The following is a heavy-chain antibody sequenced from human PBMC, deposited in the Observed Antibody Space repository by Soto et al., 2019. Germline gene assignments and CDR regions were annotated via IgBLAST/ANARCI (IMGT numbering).Heavy chain of an antibody. D-gene: IGHD6-13*01. J-gene: IGHJ6*04. CDR1: GGTFSSYA. CDR2: IIPIFGTA. Sequence: QVQLVQSGAEVKKPGSSVKVSCKASGGTFSSYAISWVRQAPGQGLEWMGGIIPIFGTANYAQKFQGRVTITADEPTSTAYMELSSLRSEDTAVYYCARGQYSSSWADYYGMEVWGKGTTVTVSS. V-gene: IGHV1-69*01. CDR3: ARGQYSSSWADYYGMEV.